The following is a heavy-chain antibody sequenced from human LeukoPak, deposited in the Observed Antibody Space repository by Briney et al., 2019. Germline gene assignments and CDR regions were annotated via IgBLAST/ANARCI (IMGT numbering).Heavy chain of an antibody. Sequence: GASVKVSCKASGYTFTSYYIHWVRQAPGQGLEWMGIINPSGGSTSYAQKFQGRVTMTKDTSTSTAYMELRSLRSDDTAVYYCAREGSAAGFDYWGQGTLVTVSS. CDR2: INPSGGST. CDR3: AREGSAAGFDY. CDR1: GYTFTSYY. D-gene: IGHD6-13*01. V-gene: IGHV1-46*01. J-gene: IGHJ4*02.